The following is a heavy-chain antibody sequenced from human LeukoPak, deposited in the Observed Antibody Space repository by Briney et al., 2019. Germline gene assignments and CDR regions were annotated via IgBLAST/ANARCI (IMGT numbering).Heavy chain of an antibody. CDR2: IIPIFGTA. CDR3: AREGDGCRGNSRAFDP. V-gene: IGHV1-69*06. D-gene: IGHD5-24*01. CDR1: GGTFSSYA. Sequence: GSSVTVSCKASGGTFSSYAISWVRQAPEQGLEWMGGIIPIFGTANYAQKFQGRVTITADKSTTTAYMELRSLRSDDTAVYYCAREGDGCRGNSRAFDPWGQGTLVTVSS. J-gene: IGHJ5*02.